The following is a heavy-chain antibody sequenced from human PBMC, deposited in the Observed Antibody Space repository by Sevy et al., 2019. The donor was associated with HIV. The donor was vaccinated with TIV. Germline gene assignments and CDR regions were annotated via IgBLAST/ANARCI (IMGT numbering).Heavy chain of an antibody. CDR2: IYSGGST. Sequence: GGSLRLSCAASGFTVSSNYMSWVRQAPGKGLEWVSVIYSGGSTYYADSVKGRFTISRDNSKNTLYLQMNSLRAEDTAVYYCARGVREYYDSSGYSLDYWGQGTLVTVSS. D-gene: IGHD3-22*01. V-gene: IGHV3-53*01. CDR3: ARGVREYYDSSGYSLDY. J-gene: IGHJ4*02. CDR1: GFTVSSNY.